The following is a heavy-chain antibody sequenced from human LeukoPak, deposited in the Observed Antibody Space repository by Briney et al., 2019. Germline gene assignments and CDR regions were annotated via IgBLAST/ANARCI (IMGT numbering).Heavy chain of an antibody. CDR2: ISTYNGNT. Sequence: GASVKVSCKASGYTFTTYGINWVRQAPGQGLEWMGWISTYNGNTNYAQKLQGRVTMTRNTSISTAYMELSSLRSEDTAVYYCARDSGDDSSSWYRWFDPWGQGTLVTVSS. V-gene: IGHV1-18*01. CDR3: ARDSGDDSSSWYRWFDP. D-gene: IGHD6-13*01. CDR1: GYTFTTYG. J-gene: IGHJ5*02.